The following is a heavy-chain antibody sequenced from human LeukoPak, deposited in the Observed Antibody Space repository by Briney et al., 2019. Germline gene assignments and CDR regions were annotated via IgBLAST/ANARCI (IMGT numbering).Heavy chain of an antibody. CDR1: GGCISSYY. V-gene: IGHV4-59*12. CDR2: IYYSGST. Sequence: PSETLSLTCTVSGGCISSYYWSWIRQPPGKGLEWIAYIYYSGSTNYNPSLKSRVTMSVDTSKNQSSLKLSSVTAADTAVYYCARDKDYFDSGGAFDIWGQGTMVTVSS. J-gene: IGHJ3*02. CDR3: ARDKDYFDSGGAFDI. D-gene: IGHD3-22*01.